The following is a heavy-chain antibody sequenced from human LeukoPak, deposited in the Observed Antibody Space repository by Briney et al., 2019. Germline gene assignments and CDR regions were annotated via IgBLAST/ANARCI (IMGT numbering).Heavy chain of an antibody. CDR3: ARDGGGRVDTVCYFDY. J-gene: IGHJ4*02. Sequence: GGSLRLSCAASGFTFSSYSMNWVRQAPGKGLEWVSSISSSSSYIYYADSVKGRFTISRDNAKNSLYLQMNSLRAEDTAVYYCARDGGGRVDTVCYFDYWGQGTLVTVSS. D-gene: IGHD5-18*01. V-gene: IGHV3-21*01. CDR2: ISSSSSYI. CDR1: GFTFSSYS.